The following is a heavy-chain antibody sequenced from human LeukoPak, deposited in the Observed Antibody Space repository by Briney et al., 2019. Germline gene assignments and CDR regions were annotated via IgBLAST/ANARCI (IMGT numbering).Heavy chain of an antibody. D-gene: IGHD4-17*01. CDR1: GGSISGSSYY. V-gene: IGHV4-39*01. J-gene: IGHJ4*02. Sequence: SETLSLTCTVSGGSISGSSYYWAWIRQPPGKGLEWIGSGFYSGSAYYNPSLKSRVTISVDMSKNQFSLNLSSVTAADTAVYYCARLRGAMTPVTSDFDYWGQGTLVTVSS. CDR3: ARLRGAMTPVTSDFDY. CDR2: GFYSGSA.